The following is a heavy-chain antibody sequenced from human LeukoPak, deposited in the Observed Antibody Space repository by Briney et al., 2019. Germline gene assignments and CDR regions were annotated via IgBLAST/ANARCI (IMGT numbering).Heavy chain of an antibody. CDR3: SRQVKVAVVDY. CDR2: IYYSGST. V-gene: IGHV4-39*01. D-gene: IGHD2-21*01. CDR1: GGSISSSSYY. Sequence: SETLSLTCTVSGGSISSSSYYWGWIRQPPGKGLEWIGSIYYSGSTYYNPSLKSRVTISVDTSKNQFSLKLSSVTAADTAVDYWSRQVKVAVVDYWGQGTLVTVSS. J-gene: IGHJ4*02.